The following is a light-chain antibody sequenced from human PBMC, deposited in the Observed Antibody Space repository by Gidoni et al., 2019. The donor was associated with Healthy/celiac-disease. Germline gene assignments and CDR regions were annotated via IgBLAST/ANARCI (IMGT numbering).Light chain of an antibody. V-gene: IGKV3-11*01. CDR1: QSVRSY. J-gene: IGKJ1*01. CDR2: DAY. Sequence: IVLTQSPATLSLSPGERATLSCRAIQSVRSYLAWYQQKPGQTPRLLLYDAYHRATGIPARFSGSGSGTDFSLTISSLEPEDFAVYYCQQRSNWPWTFGQGTKVEIK. CDR3: QQRSNWPWT.